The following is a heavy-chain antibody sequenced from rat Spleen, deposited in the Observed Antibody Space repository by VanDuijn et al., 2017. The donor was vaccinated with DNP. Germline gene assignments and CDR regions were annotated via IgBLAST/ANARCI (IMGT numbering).Heavy chain of an antibody. V-gene: IGHV5S10*01. D-gene: IGHD1-6*01. Sequence: EVRLVESGGGLVQPGNSLKLSCAASGFTFSDYAMAWVRQSPKKGLEWVATIIYDGSGTYYRDSVKGRFTISRDNSKSTLYLQVDSLRSEDTATYYCATLMYATDYYYFYYWGQGVMVTVSS. CDR1: GFTFSDYA. CDR3: ATLMYATDYYYFYY. CDR2: IIYDGSGT. J-gene: IGHJ2*01.